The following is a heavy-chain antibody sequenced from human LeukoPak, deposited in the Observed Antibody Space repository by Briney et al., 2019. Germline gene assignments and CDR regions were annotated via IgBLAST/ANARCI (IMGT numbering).Heavy chain of an antibody. CDR2: ISNGGHTI. CDR1: GSTFSSYY. D-gene: IGHD5-12*01. CDR3: ARGSGYDTFDY. V-gene: IGHV3-23*01. J-gene: IGHJ4*02. Sequence: GGSLRLSCAASGSTFSSYYMTWVRQAPGKGLEWVSVISNGGHTIYYADSVKGRFTISRDNSKNTLYLQMNSLGAEDRAVYYCARGSGYDTFDYWGQGTLVTVSS.